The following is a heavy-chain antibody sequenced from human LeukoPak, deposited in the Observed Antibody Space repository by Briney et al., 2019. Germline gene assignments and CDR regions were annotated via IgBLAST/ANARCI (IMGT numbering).Heavy chain of an antibody. Sequence: ASVKVSCKASGYTFTGYYMHWVRQAPGQGLEWMGWINPNSGGTNYAQKFQGRVTMTRDTSISTAYTELSRLRSDDTAVYHCARLVGSYSSDAFDIWGQGTMVTVSS. CDR1: GYTFTGYY. CDR2: INPNSGGT. J-gene: IGHJ3*02. V-gene: IGHV1-2*02. CDR3: ARLVGSYSSDAFDI. D-gene: IGHD3-16*01.